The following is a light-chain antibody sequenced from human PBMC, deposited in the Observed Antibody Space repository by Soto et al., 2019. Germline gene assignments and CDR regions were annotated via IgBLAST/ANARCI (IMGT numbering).Light chain of an antibody. CDR3: QQRSNWPPYT. CDR1: QSVSSY. Sequence: EIVLTQSPATLSLSPGERATLSCRASQSVSSYLAWYPQKPGQAPRLLIYDASNRATGIPARFSGSGSGTDVTITISSLEPEDVAVYYCQQRSNWPPYTFGQGTKLEIK. CDR2: DAS. V-gene: IGKV3-11*01. J-gene: IGKJ2*01.